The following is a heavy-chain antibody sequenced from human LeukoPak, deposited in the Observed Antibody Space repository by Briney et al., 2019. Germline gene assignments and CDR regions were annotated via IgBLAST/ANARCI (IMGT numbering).Heavy chain of an antibody. CDR3: ARAPGYDFWSGYEPPRRDYYYAMDV. CDR2: IKSKTDGGTT. V-gene: IGHV3-15*01. Sequence: PGGSLRLSCAASGFTFSNAWMSWVRQAPGKGLEWVGRIKSKTDGGTTDYAAPVKGRFTISRDDSKNTLYLQMNSLKTEDTAVYYCARAPGYDFWSGYEPPRRDYYYAMDVWGQGTTVTVSS. J-gene: IGHJ6*02. D-gene: IGHD3-3*01. CDR1: GFTFSNAW.